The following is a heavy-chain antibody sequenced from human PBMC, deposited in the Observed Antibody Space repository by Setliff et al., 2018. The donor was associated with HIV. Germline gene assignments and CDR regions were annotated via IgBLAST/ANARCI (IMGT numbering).Heavy chain of an antibody. J-gene: IGHJ4*02. Sequence: PSETLSLTCTVSGGSISSSSYYWGWIRQPPGKGLEWIGSIYYSGSTYYNPSLKSRVTISVDTSKNQFSLKLSSVTAADTAVYYCARGGYYDILTGYSNGFDYWGQGTLVTVS. D-gene: IGHD3-9*01. V-gene: IGHV4-39*07. CDR2: IYYSGST. CDR1: GGSISSSSYY. CDR3: ARGGYYDILTGYSNGFDY.